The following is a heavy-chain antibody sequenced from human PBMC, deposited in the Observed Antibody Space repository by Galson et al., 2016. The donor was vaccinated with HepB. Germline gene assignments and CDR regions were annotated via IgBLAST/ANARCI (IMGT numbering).Heavy chain of an antibody. CDR1: GFSFSTYW. Sequence: SLRLSCAASGFSFSTYWMSWVRQAPGKGLEWVAHIRKDGDVSDYGASVRGRFTISRDNAMNSLYRPMDDLSPEDTAVYYCVRDSSWNYNYWGQGALVTASS. J-gene: IGHJ4*02. D-gene: IGHD1-7*01. CDR3: VRDSSWNYNY. V-gene: IGHV3-7*01. CDR2: IRKDGDVS.